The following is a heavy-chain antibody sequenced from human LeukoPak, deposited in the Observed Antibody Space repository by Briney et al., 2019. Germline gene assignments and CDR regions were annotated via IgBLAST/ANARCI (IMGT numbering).Heavy chain of an antibody. Sequence: SGPTLVKPTRTLTLTCTFSGFSRSTSGVGVGWIRQPPGKALEWLALIYWNDDKRYTPSLKSRLIITKGTSKTQRVRTMTIMDSVDTATYFCADSPLWFGNPFDYWSQGTLVTASS. V-gene: IGHV2-5*01. J-gene: IGHJ4*02. CDR1: GFSRSTSGVG. CDR3: ADSPLWFGNPFDY. D-gene: IGHD3-10*01. CDR2: IYWNDDK.